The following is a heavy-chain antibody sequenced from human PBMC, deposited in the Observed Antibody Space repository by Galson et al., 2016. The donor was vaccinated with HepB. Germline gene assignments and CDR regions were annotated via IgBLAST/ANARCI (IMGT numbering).Heavy chain of an antibody. D-gene: IGHD1-1*01. V-gene: IGHV1-2*06. Sequence: SVKVSCKASGYTFTDYYIHWVRQAPGQGLEWMGRINPNNGDTRYLQKFQGRVTMTSDTPISTAYMELSGLNPDDTAVYYCGRDPRPLMALAGQDSWGQGTLVTVSS. CDR1: GYTFTDYY. J-gene: IGHJ4*02. CDR3: GRDPRPLMALAGQDS. CDR2: INPNNGDT.